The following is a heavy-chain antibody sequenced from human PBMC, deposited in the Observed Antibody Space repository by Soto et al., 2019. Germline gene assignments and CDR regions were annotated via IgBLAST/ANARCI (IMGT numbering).Heavy chain of an antibody. D-gene: IGHD3-16*01. CDR1: GFSFGGYN. V-gene: IGHV3-48*02. J-gene: IGHJ4*02. CDR2: ITSGLTT. Sequence: GGSLRLSCAASGFSFGGYNMNWVRQAPGKGLEWVSHITSGLTTHYADFVQGRFTISRDNAKNSLYLEMNDLRDEDTAVYYCARDTSHGVTIGGLDSWGQGTLVTVSS. CDR3: ARDTSHGVTIGGLDS.